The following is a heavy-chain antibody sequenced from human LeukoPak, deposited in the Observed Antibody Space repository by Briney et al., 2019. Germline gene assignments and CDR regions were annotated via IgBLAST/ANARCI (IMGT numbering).Heavy chain of an antibody. CDR1: GGSIGSYY. V-gene: IGHV4-59*01. D-gene: IGHD3-3*01. Sequence: PSEALSLTCTVSGGSIGSYYWSWIRQPPGKGLEWIGYIYYSGSTNYNPSLKSRVTISVDTSKNQFSLKLSSVTAADTAVYYCARAVSIDQYYMDVWGKGTTVTISS. CDR2: IYYSGST. J-gene: IGHJ6*03. CDR3: ARAVSIDQYYMDV.